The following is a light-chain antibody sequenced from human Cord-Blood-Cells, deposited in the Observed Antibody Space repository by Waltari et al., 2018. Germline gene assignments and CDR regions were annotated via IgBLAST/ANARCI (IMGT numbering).Light chain of an antibody. CDR1: QSISSW. CDR3: QQYNSYSET. J-gene: IGKJ1*01. Sequence: LSASVGDRVTITCRASQSISSWLAWYQQKPGKAPKLLIYKASSLESGVPSRFSGSGSGTEFTLTISSLQPDDFATYYCQQYNSYSETFGQGTKVEIK. CDR2: KAS. V-gene: IGKV1-5*03.